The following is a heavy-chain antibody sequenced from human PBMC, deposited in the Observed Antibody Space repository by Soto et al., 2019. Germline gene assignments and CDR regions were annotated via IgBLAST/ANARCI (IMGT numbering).Heavy chain of an antibody. Sequence: GSVKVCFKASGYPFTSYGVSCVRQAPGQGLARMGWISAYNGNTNYAQKLQGRVTMTTDTSTSTAYMELRSLSSDDTAVYYCARGICSGGSCYPRGGDYFDYWGQGTLVTVSS. D-gene: IGHD2-15*01. J-gene: IGHJ4*02. CDR1: GYPFTSYG. V-gene: IGHV1-18*04. CDR2: ISAYNGNT. CDR3: ARGICSGGSCYPRGGDYFDY.